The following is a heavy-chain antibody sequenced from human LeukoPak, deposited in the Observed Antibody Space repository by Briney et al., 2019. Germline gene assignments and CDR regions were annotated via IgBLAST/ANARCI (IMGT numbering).Heavy chain of an antibody. J-gene: IGHJ5*02. CDR3: ARVQTVRNWFDP. D-gene: IGHD4-17*01. CDR1: GYTFTNYA. CDR2: MNPNSGNT. Sequence: ASVKVSCKASGYTFTNYAINWVRQATGQGLEWMGWMNPNSGNTGYAQKFQGRVTITRNTSISTAYMELSSLRSEDTAVYYCARVQTVRNWFDPWGQGTLVTVSS. V-gene: IGHV1-8*03.